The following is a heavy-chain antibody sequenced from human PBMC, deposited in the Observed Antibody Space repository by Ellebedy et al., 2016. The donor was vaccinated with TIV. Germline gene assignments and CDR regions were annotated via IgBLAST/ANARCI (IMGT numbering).Heavy chain of an antibody. CDR2: IRSKAYGGTT. CDR3: TRVTDTAMVFLYYYYGMDV. J-gene: IGHJ6*02. Sequence: GESLKISCTASGFTFGDYAMSWFRQAPGKGLEWVGFIRSKAYGGTTEYAASVEGRFTISRDDSKSIAYLQMNSLKTEDTAVYYCTRVTDTAMVFLYYYYGMDVWGQGTTVTVSS. D-gene: IGHD5-18*01. V-gene: IGHV3-49*03. CDR1: GFTFGDYA.